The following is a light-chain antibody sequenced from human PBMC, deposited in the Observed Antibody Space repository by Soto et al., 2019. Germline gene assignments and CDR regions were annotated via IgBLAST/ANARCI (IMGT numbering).Light chain of an antibody. CDR1: QSVGSDY. Sequence: IVLTQSPGTLSLSPGERATLSCRASQSVGSDYLAWYQQKPGQPPRLLIYGASIRATGIPDRFTGSGSGTDFTLTISCLQSEDFATYYCQQSFITPPTFGQGTKVEI. V-gene: IGKV3-20*01. J-gene: IGKJ2*01. CDR3: QQSFITPPT. CDR2: GAS.